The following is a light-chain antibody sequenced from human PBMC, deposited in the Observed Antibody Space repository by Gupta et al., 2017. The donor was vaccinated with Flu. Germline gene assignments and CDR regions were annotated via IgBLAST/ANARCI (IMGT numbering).Light chain of an antibody. CDR3: QQRSNWPPT. CDR2: DAS. J-gene: IGKJ5*01. V-gene: IGKV3-11*01. CDR1: QDFSQY. Sequence: SLSSSPGGNVPPPCRAQQDFSQYFGWYPQKPGQAPRLLIYDASNMATGIPARFSGSGSGTDFTLTISSLEPEDFAVYYCQQRSNWPPTFGQGTRLEIK.